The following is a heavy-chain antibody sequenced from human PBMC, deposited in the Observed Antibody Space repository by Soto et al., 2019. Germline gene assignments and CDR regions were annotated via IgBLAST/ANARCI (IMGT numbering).Heavy chain of an antibody. Sequence: SETLSLTCTVAGGSISSYYWSWIRQPPGKGLEWIGYIYYSGSTNYNPSLKSRVTISVDTSKNQFSLKLSSVTAADTAVYYCARRWGSYFDYWGQGTLVTVSS. CDR2: IYYSGST. V-gene: IGHV4-59*08. D-gene: IGHD7-27*01. J-gene: IGHJ4*02. CDR3: ARRWGSYFDY. CDR1: GGSISSYY.